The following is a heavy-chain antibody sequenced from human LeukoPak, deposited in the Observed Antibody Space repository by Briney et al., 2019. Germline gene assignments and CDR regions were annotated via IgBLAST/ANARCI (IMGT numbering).Heavy chain of an antibody. CDR1: GFTFSSYW. V-gene: IGHV3-74*01. Sequence: PGGSLRLSCAASGFTFSSYWMHWVRQAPGKGLVWVSRINSDGSSTSYADSVKGRFTISRDNAKNTLYLQMNSLRAEDTAVYYCARVRTGTTAYYYYMDVWGKGTTVTISS. J-gene: IGHJ6*03. D-gene: IGHD1-1*01. CDR2: INSDGSST. CDR3: ARVRTGTTAYYYYMDV.